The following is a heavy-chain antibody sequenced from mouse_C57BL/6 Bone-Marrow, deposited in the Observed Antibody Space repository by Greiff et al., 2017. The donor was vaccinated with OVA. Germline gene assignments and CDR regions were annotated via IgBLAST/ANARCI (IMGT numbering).Heavy chain of an antibody. J-gene: IGHJ4*01. CDR1: GYTFTDYE. V-gene: IGHV1-15*01. CDR2: IDPETGGT. D-gene: IGHD1-1*01. Sequence: QVQLQQSGAELARPGASVTLSCKASGYTFTDYEMHWVKQTPVHGLEWIGSIDPETGGTAYNQKFKGKAILTADKSSSTAYMELRSLTSEDSAVYEGTRSGCYGSGLGGQGTSVTVTA. CDR3: TRSGCYGSGL.